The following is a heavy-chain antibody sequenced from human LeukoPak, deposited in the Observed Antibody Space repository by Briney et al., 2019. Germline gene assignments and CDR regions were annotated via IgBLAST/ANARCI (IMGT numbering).Heavy chain of an antibody. CDR2: ISAYNGNT. D-gene: IGHD2-15*01. CDR3: ARADCSGGSCYSLYNMADY. V-gene: IGHV1-18*01. J-gene: IGHJ4*02. CDR1: GYTFTSYG. Sequence: ASVKVSCKASGYTFTSYGISWVRQAPGQGLEWMGWISAYNGNTNYAQKLQGRVTMTTDTSTSTAYMELRSLRSDDTAVYYCARADCSGGSCYSLYNMADYWGKGTLVTVSS.